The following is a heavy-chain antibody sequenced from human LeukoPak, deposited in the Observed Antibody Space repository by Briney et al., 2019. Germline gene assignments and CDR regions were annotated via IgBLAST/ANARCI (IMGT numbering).Heavy chain of an antibody. CDR1: GFTFSSYA. CDR3: AREGSGRTRFDY. D-gene: IGHD3-10*01. CDR2: ISYDGSNK. Sequence: GGSLRLSCAASGFTFSSYAMHWVRQAPGKGLEWVAVISYDGSNKYYADSVKGRFTISRDNSKNTLYLQMNSLRAEDTAVYYCAREGSGRTRFDYWGQGTLVTVSS. V-gene: IGHV3-30*14. J-gene: IGHJ4*02.